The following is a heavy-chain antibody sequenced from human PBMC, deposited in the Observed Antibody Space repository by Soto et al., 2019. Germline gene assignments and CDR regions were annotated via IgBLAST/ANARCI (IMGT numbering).Heavy chain of an antibody. CDR1: GFTFSSYA. Sequence: EVQLLESGGGLVQPGGSLRLSCATSGFTFSSYAMSWVRQAPGKGLEWVSAISGSGGSTYDADSVKGRFTISRDNSKNTLYLQMNSLRAEDTAVYYCAKYPNIVVVVAANSYSSGMDVWGQGTTVTVSS. J-gene: IGHJ6*02. V-gene: IGHV3-23*01. CDR2: ISGSGGST. D-gene: IGHD2-15*01. CDR3: AKYPNIVVVVAANSYSSGMDV.